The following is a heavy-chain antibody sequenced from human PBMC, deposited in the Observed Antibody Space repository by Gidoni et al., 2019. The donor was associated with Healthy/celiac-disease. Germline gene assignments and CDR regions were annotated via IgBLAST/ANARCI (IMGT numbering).Heavy chain of an antibody. V-gene: IGHV1-69*01. CDR2: IIPIFGTA. J-gene: IGHJ6*02. Sequence: QVQLVQSGAEVKKPGSSVKVSCKASGGTFSSYAISWVRQAPGQGLEWMGGIIPIFGTANYAQKYQGRVTITADESTSTAYMELSSLRSEDTAVYYWARVPDRGDYYYYYGMDVWGQGTTVTVSS. CDR1: GGTFSSYA. CDR3: ARVPDRGDYYYYYGMDV. D-gene: IGHD1-1*01.